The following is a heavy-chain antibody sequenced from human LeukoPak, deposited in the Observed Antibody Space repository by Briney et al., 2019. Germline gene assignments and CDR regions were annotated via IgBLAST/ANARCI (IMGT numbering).Heavy chain of an antibody. CDR3: ARQEYCSGGSCYTWFDP. V-gene: IGHV5-51*01. D-gene: IGHD2-15*01. CDR2: IYPADSDI. J-gene: IGHJ5*02. Sequence: GEALKISCRGSGYSINNYWIGWVRQMPGKGLEWMGIIYPADSDIRSSQSFQGQVTISADKSITTAYLQWSSLKASDTAMYYCARQEYCSGGSCYTWFDPWGQGTLVTVSS. CDR1: GYSINNYW.